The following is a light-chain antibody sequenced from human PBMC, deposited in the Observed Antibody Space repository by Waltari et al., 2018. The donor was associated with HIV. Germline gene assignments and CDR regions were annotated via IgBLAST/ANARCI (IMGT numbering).Light chain of an antibody. J-gene: IGKJ4*01. CDR1: RTILYSSDNRNY. V-gene: IGKV4-1*01. CDR3: QQYFRIPPT. CDR2: WAS. Sequence: DIVMTQSPDSLPVPLGERATINCTSSRTILYSSDNRNYLAWYQQKPRQPPKLLISWASTRESGVPDRFSGSGSGTDFTLTITRLQAEDVALYHCQQYFRIPPTFGGGTKVEIK.